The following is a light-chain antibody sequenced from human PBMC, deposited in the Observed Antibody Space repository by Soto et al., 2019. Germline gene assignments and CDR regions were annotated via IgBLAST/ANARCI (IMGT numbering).Light chain of an antibody. J-gene: IGKJ1*01. Sequence: DIVMTQSPLSLPVTPGEPASISCRSSQSLLHNNGNNNLDWYLQKPGQSPQLLIYLGSNRASGVPDRFSGSGSGTDFTLKISRVEAEDVGVYYCMQALQTPWTFGQGTKVDIK. V-gene: IGKV2-28*01. CDR3: MQALQTPWT. CDR1: QSLLHNNGNNN. CDR2: LGS.